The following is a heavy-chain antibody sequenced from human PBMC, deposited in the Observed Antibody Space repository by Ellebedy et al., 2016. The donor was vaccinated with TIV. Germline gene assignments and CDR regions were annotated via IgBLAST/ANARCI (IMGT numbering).Heavy chain of an antibody. CDR2: ISSGGSAI. J-gene: IGHJ5*02. CDR3: ARDTRFIDQQHNWFDP. Sequence: GGSLRLSCAASGFIFSDYYMSWIRQAPGKGLEWVSYISSGGSAIYYADSVKGRFTISRGNAKNSLYLQMNTLRAEDTAVYYCARDTRFIDQQHNWFDPWGQGTLVTVSS. D-gene: IGHD6-13*01. V-gene: IGHV3-11*01. CDR1: GFIFSDYY.